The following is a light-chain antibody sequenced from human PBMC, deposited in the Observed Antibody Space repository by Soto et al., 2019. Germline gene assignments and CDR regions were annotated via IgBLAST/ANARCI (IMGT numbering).Light chain of an antibody. CDR1: QSLLHSNGYNY. J-gene: IGKJ4*01. V-gene: IGKV2-28*01. CDR2: LGS. Sequence: DFVMTQSPLSLPVTPGEPASSSCRSSQSLLHSNGYNYLDWYLQKPGQSPQLPIYLGSNRASGVPDRFSGSGSGTDFTLNISRVEAEDVGVYYCMQALQTPITFGGGTKVEIK. CDR3: MQALQTPIT.